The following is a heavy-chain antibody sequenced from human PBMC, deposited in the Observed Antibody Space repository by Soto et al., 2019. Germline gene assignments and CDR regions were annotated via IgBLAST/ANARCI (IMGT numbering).Heavy chain of an antibody. V-gene: IGHV4-34*01. J-gene: IGHJ6*04. CDR3: ARSRPLYYYGSGRVDV. CDR1: GGSFSDYY. CDR2: INHSGST. D-gene: IGHD3-10*01. Sequence: QVLLQQWGAGLLKPSETLSLTCAVYGGSFSDYYWSWIRQPPGKGLEWIGEINHSGSTNYNPSLKSRVTISLDTSKNQFSLTLRSVTAADTAVYYWARSRPLYYYGSGRVDVWGKGTTVTVSS.